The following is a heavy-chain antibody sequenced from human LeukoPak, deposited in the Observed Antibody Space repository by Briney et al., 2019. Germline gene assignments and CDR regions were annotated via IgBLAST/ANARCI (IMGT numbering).Heavy chain of an antibody. CDR3: ARASYDSSGYYYRFGY. V-gene: IGHV3-72*01. CDR2: TRNKANSYTT. D-gene: IGHD3-22*01. Sequence: GGSLRLSCAASGFTFSDHYMDWVRQAPGKGLEWVGRTRNKANSYTTEYAASVKGRFTISRDDSKNSLYLQMSSLKTEDTAVYYCARASYDSSGYYYRFGYWGQGTLVTVSS. CDR1: GFTFSDHY. J-gene: IGHJ4*02.